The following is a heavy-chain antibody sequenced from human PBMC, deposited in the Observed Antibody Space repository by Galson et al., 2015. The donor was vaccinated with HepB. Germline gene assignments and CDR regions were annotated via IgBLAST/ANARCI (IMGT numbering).Heavy chain of an antibody. CDR3: ATGGDCSGGSCHEGH. CDR1: GGTFSSYV. CDR2: IIPIFGRG. Sequence: SVKVSCKASGGTFSSYVISWVRQAPGQGLEWMGGIIPIFGRGNYARKFQGRVTVSADKSTSTAYMELSSLRSEDTAVYYCATGGDCSGGSCHEGHWGQGTLVTVSS. V-gene: IGHV1-69*06. D-gene: IGHD2-15*01. J-gene: IGHJ4*02.